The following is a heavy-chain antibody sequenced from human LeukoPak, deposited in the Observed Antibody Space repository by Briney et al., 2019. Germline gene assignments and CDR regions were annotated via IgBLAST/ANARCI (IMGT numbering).Heavy chain of an antibody. Sequence: SETLSLTCTVSNDSMTSYSEYWPWVRQPPGKGLEWIGTIFYSGITYYSASLKSRVTVSVNRLKKNFSLMRADDTAVYMCVYYCATLWILATWFDAWGQGALVTVSS. CDR2: IFYSGIT. D-gene: IGHD5-18*01. V-gene: IGHV4-39*02. CDR3: ATLWILATWFDA. J-gene: IGHJ5*02. CDR1: NDSMTSYSEY.